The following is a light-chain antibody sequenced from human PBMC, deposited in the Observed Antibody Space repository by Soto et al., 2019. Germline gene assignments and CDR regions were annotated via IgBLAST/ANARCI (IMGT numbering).Light chain of an antibody. Sequence: EIVMTQSPATLSVVPGERATLSCRASQSISSNLAWYQQKPGQAPRLLIYDASNRATGIPARFSGSGYGTDFTLTISNLEPEDSAVYYCQQRSIWPLTFGGGTKVDI. CDR2: DAS. CDR3: QQRSIWPLT. CDR1: QSISSN. J-gene: IGKJ4*01. V-gene: IGKV3-11*01.